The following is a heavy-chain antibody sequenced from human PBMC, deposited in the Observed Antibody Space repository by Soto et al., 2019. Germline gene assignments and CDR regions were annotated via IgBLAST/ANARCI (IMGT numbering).Heavy chain of an antibody. CDR3: ARGRAKVTIFGVVNNNWFDP. J-gene: IGHJ5*02. CDR1: GYTFTSYD. CDR2: MNPNSGNT. D-gene: IGHD3-3*01. Sequence: ASVKVSCKASGYTFTSYDINWVRQATGQGLEWMGWMNPNSGNTDYAQKFQGRVTMTRNTSISTAYMELSSLRSEDTAVYYCARGRAKVTIFGVVNNNWFDPWGQGTLVTVSS. V-gene: IGHV1-8*01.